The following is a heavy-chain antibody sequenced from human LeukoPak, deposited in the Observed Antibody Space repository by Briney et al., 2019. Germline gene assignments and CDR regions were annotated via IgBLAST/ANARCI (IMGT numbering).Heavy chain of an antibody. CDR2: IYYSGST. V-gene: IGHV4-39*07. D-gene: IGHD2-2*01. CDR1: GGSISSSSYY. CDR3: ARDPLRDCSSTSCYGEDFDY. Sequence: SETLSLTCTVSGGSISSSSYYWGWIRQPPGKGLEWIGSIYYSGSTYYNPSLKSRVTISVDTSKNQFSLKLSSVTAADTAVYYCARDPLRDCSSTSCYGEDFDYWGQGTLVTVSS. J-gene: IGHJ4*02.